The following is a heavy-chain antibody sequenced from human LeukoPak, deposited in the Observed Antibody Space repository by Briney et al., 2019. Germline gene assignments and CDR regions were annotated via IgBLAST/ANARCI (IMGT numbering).Heavy chain of an antibody. D-gene: IGHD2/OR15-2a*01. CDR2: IDPDGNT. CDR3: ARDVRGPHDF. J-gene: IGHJ4*02. Sequence: PGGSLRLSCAASGFTLSNSWMHWVRQALGKGLVWVSRIDPDGNTDYADSVKGRFTISRDNARNTLYLQMNSLRAEDTAVYRCARDVRGPHDFWGQGTLVTVSS. CDR1: GFTLSNSW. V-gene: IGHV3-74*01.